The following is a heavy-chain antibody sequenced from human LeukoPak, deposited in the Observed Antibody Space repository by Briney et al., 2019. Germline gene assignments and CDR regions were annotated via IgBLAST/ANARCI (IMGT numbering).Heavy chain of an antibody. D-gene: IGHD4-11*01. CDR1: GGSISSSSYY. J-gene: IGHJ3*02. Sequence: SETLSLTCTVSGGSISSSSYYWGWIRQPPGKGLEWIGSIYYSGSTYYNPSLKSRVTISVDTSKNQFSLKLSSVTAADTAAYYCAVTLGRASHAFDIWGQGTMVTVSS. CDR2: IYYSGST. V-gene: IGHV4-39*07. CDR3: AVTLGRASHAFDI.